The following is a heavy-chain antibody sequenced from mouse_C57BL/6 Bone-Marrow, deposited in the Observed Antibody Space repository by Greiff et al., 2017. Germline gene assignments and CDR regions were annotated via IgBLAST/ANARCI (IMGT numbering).Heavy chain of an antibody. J-gene: IGHJ4*01. CDR1: GYTFTDYY. V-gene: IGHV1-19*01. Sequence: VQLQQSGPVLVKPGASVKMSCKASGYTFTDYYMNWVKQSHGKSLEWIGVIHPYNGGTSYNQKFKGKATLTVDKSSSTAYLELNSLTSDDSAVYYSAKRYYAMDYWGQGTTGTVSS. CDR2: IHPYNGGT. CDR3: AKRYYAMDY.